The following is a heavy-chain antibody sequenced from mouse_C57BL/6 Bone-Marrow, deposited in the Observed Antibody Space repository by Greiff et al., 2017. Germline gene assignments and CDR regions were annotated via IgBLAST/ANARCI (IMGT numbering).Heavy chain of an antibody. CDR3: ARILCFYAMDY. Sequence: EVMLVESGGGLVKPGGSLKLSCAASGFTFSSYAMSWVRQTPEKRLEWVATISDGGSYTYYPDNVKGRSTISRDNAKNNLYLQMSHLKSEDTARYYCARILCFYAMDYWGQGTSVTVAS. D-gene: IGHD1-1*02. CDR1: GFTFSSYA. J-gene: IGHJ4*01. CDR2: ISDGGSYT. V-gene: IGHV5-4*03.